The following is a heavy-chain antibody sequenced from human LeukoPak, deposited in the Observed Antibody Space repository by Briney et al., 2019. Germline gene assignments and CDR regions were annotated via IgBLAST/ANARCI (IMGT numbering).Heavy chain of an antibody. CDR1: GFTFSSYG. D-gene: IGHD3-22*01. CDR3: VRDWGYDSSGYWQKYFDT. J-gene: IGHJ4*02. Sequence: PGGSLRLSCAASGFTFSSYGVSWVRQAPGKGLEWVSGISGSGHRTYYADSVKGRFTISRDNSKNTLYLQMNSLRAEDTAVYYCVRDWGYDSSGYWQKYFDTWGQGTLVTVSS. V-gene: IGHV3-23*01. CDR2: ISGSGHRT.